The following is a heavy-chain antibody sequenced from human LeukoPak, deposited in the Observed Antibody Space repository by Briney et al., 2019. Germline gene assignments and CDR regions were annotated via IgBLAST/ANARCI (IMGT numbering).Heavy chain of an antibody. J-gene: IGHJ4*02. CDR3: ARDADPFDY. CDR2: IYYSGST. Sequence: SETLSLTCTVSGGSVSSSSYYWGWIRQPPGKGLEWIGNIYYSGSTYYNPSLKSRVTISVDTSKNQFSLKLSSVTAVDTAVYYCARDADPFDYWGQGTLVTVSS. V-gene: IGHV4-39*07. CDR1: GGSVSSSSYY.